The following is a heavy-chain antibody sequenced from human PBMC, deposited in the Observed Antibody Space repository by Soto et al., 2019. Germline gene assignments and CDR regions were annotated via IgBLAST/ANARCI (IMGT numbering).Heavy chain of an antibody. Sequence: SETLSLTCAVYGGSFSGYYWSWIRQPPGKGLEWIGEINHSGSTYYNPSLKSRVTISVDTSKNQFSLKLSSVTAADTAVYYCASARGPTYYYGSGSHSFDPWGQGTLVTVSS. CDR2: INHSGST. CDR3: ASARGPTYYYGSGSHSFDP. J-gene: IGHJ5*02. D-gene: IGHD3-10*01. V-gene: IGHV4-34*01. CDR1: GGSFSGYY.